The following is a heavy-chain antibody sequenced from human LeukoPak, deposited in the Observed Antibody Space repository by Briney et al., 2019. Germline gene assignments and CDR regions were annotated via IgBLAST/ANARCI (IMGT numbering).Heavy chain of an antibody. V-gene: IGHV2-70*11. J-gene: IGHJ4*02. CDR1: GFSLSASGMC. D-gene: IGHD2-15*01. CDR2: NDWDVDK. Sequence: SGPTLVNPTQTLTLTCTFSGFSLSASGMCEGWIRQPPGKALEWLARNDWDVDKYYSTSLKTRLTISKDTSTNQVVLTMTNMDPVDTATYYCARTPVSYCSGGSCYSEDYWGQGTLVTVS. CDR3: ARTPVSYCSGGSCYSEDY.